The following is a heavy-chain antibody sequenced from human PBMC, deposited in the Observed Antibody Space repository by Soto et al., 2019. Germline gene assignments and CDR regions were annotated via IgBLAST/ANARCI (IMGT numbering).Heavy chain of an antibody. CDR2: VNWNGGST. J-gene: IGHJ4*02. V-gene: IGHV3-20*04. CDR3: VRGASLNFDY. CDR1: GFTFDDYG. Sequence: EVQLVESGGGVLRPGGSLRLSCAASGFTFDDYGMSWARQAPGKGLEWVSGVNWNGGSTGYADSVKGRFTISRDNAKNSLYLPMNSLSAEDTAFYYCVRGASLNFDYWGQGTLVTVSS. D-gene: IGHD1-26*01.